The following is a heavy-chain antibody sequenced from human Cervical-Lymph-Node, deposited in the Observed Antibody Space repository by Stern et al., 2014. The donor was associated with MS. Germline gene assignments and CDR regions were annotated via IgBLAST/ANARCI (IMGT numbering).Heavy chain of an antibody. Sequence: QVQLLQSGPGLVKPSETLSLTCTVSGGSMNGYYWSWIRQPAGKGLECIGRIYSRGSGNINYSPSLKSRLTMSVDTSRNQFSLNLTSGTAADTAVYYCARENGHTFDYWGQGTLVTVSS. CDR3: ARENGHTFDY. CDR2: IYSRGSGNI. J-gene: IGHJ4*02. V-gene: IGHV4-4*07. D-gene: IGHD5-24*01. CDR1: GGSMNGYY.